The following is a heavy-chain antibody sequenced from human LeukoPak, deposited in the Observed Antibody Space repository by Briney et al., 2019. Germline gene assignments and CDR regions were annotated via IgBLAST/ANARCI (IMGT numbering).Heavy chain of an antibody. CDR1: GYSIISDYF. V-gene: IGHV4-4*07. Sequence: SETLSLTCTVSGYSIISDYFWGWIRQPAGKGLEWIGRIYTSGSTNYNPSLKSRVTMSVDTSKNQFSLKLSSVTAADTAVYYCASSMVRGVIYYWGQGTLVTVSS. CDR3: ASSMVRGVIYY. D-gene: IGHD3-10*01. J-gene: IGHJ4*02. CDR2: IYTSGST.